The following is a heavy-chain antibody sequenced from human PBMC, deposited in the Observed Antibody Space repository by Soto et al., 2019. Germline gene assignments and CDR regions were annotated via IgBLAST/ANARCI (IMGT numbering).Heavy chain of an antibody. J-gene: IGHJ6*03. CDR1: TITFSSYA. CDR2: ISGSGDNT. D-gene: IGHD4-17*01. Sequence: GGSLRLSCAVSTITFSSYAMSWVRQAPGKGLEWVSGISGSGDNTHYADSVRGRFTISRDNSKRTLYLQMNSLRAEDTAVYYCAKGPRLQTTSVYYNYYHIDVWGKGTTVTVSS. CDR3: AKGPRLQTTSVYYNYYHIDV. V-gene: IGHV3-23*01.